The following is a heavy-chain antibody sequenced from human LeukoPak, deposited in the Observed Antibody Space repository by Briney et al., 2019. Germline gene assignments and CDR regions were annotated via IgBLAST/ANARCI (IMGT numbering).Heavy chain of an antibody. D-gene: IGHD2-21*02. Sequence: GGSLRLSCSASGFTFSSYAMYWVRQGPGKGLEYVSAISSNGGSTYYANSVKGRFTISRDNSKNTLYLQMGSLRAEDMAVYYCARDLRLKELAYCGGDCLDYWGQGTLVTVSS. V-gene: IGHV3-64*01. J-gene: IGHJ4*02. CDR2: ISSNGGST. CDR1: GFTFSSYA. CDR3: ARDLRLKELAYCGGDCLDY.